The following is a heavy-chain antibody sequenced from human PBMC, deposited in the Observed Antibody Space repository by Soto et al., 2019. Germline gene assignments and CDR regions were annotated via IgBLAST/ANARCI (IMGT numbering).Heavy chain of an antibody. D-gene: IGHD3-3*01. CDR2: INPATGAA. V-gene: IGHV1-2*02. J-gene: IGHJ3*02. Sequence: QLHLVQSGAVVKKPGASVTVSCSASGYPVTAYYMHWVRQAPGRGLEWMGGINPATGAAKYTQTFQGRVTMTRDTSTSTVFMELSGLTSEDTAVFYCAREGGVGVAGSAAFDMWGQGTVVNVSS. CDR1: GYPVTAYY. CDR3: AREGGVGVAGSAAFDM.